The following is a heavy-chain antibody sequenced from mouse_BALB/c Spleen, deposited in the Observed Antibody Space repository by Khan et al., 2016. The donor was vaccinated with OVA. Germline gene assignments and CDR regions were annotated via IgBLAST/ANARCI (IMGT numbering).Heavy chain of an antibody. Sequence: QEKGPGLVKPSQSLSLTCTVTGYSITSGYGWNWIRQFPGNKLEGMGHISYSGSTNYNPSLKSRISITRDTSKNQFFLQLNSVTTEDTATYYCARTARIKYWGQGTTLTVSS. J-gene: IGHJ2*01. CDR3: ARTARIKY. CDR2: ISYSGST. D-gene: IGHD1-2*01. V-gene: IGHV3-2*02. CDR1: GYSITSGYG.